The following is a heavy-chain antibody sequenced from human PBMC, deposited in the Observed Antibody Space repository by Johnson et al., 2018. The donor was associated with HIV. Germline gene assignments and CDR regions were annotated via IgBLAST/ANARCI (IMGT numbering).Heavy chain of an antibody. D-gene: IGHD6-6*01. V-gene: IGHV3-30*04. J-gene: IGHJ3*02. CDR2: ISYDGSNK. CDR1: GFTFSSYA. CDR3: AKPMVGGRGIAARSGHAFDI. Sequence: VQLVESGGGVVQPGRSLRLSCAASGFTFSSYAMHWVRQAPGKGLEWVAVISYDGSNKYYADSVKGRFTISRDNSKNTLYLQMNSLRAGDTAVYYCAKPMVGGRGIAARSGHAFDIWGQGTSVTVSS.